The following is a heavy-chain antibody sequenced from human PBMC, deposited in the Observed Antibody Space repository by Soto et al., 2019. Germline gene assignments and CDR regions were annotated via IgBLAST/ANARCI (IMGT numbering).Heavy chain of an antibody. D-gene: IGHD4-17*01. Sequence: QITLKESGPTLVKPTQTLTLTCTFSGFSLRNSGVGVGWIRQPPGKALEWLALIYWDADKRYSPSLKSRLTITQDSPKNPVVLTMTNMDPVDTASYYCAHLTTGGFYFDYWGQVTLVTVSS. J-gene: IGHJ4*02. CDR1: GFSLRNSGVG. CDR2: IYWDADK. CDR3: AHLTTGGFYFDY. V-gene: IGHV2-5*02.